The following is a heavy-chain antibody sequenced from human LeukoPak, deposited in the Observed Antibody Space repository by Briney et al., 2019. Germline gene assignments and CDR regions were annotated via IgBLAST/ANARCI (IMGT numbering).Heavy chain of an antibody. CDR1: GFSLSSSGVS. J-gene: IGHJ4*02. D-gene: IGHD5-18*01. Sequence: SGPTLVNPTQTLTLTCTFSGFSLSSSGVSVGWIRQPPGKALEWLALVYWSDDKRYSPSLESRLTITKDTSKNQVVLTMTNMDPVDTATYYCAHRGYNDGFDYWGQGTLATVSS. V-gene: IGHV2-5*01. CDR2: VYWSDDK. CDR3: AHRGYNDGFDY.